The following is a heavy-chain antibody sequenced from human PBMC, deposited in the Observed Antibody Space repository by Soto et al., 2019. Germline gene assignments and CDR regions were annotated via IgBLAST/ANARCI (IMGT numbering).Heavy chain of an antibody. J-gene: IGHJ4*02. CDR2: IKSKSDGGTK. V-gene: IGHV3-15*01. CDR1: GFTFSYAW. CDR3: TTEYSTGPLDY. D-gene: IGHD4-4*01. Sequence: GGSLRLSCSASGFTFSYAWMSWVRQAPGKGLEWVGRIKSKSDGGTKDYAAPVKGRFSIARADSKNMLYLQMNSLETEGTAVYYCTTEYSTGPLDYWGQGTLVTVSS.